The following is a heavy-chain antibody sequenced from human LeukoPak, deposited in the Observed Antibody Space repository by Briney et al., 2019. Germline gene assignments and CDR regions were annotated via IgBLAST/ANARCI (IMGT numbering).Heavy chain of an antibody. J-gene: IGHJ3*02. CDR2: ISTSSGYT. V-gene: IGHV3-11*06. Sequence: GESLRLSCTAYGFTFSDSYMNWIRQGPGKGPEWISLISTSSGYTDYADSVKGRFTISRDNAKNSLYLQMDSLRVEDTAMYYCAYESSGYHQRSDAFDIWGRGTVVTVSS. CDR1: GFTFSDSY. D-gene: IGHD3-22*01. CDR3: AYESSGYHQRSDAFDI.